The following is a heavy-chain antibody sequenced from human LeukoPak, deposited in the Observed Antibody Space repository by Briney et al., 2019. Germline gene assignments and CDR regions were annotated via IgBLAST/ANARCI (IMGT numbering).Heavy chain of an antibody. J-gene: IGHJ4*02. D-gene: IGHD3-10*01. CDR2: ISYDGSNK. CDR3: AKLATGASHFDY. Sequence: GGSLRLSCAASGFTFSSYGMHWVRQAPGKGLEWVAVISYDGSNKYYADSVKGRFTISRDNSKNTLYLQMNSLRAEDTAVYYCAKLATGASHFDYWGQGTLVTVSS. V-gene: IGHV3-30*18. CDR1: GFTFSSYG.